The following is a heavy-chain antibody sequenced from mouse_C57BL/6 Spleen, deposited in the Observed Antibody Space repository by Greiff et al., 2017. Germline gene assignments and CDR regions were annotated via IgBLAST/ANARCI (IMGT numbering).Heavy chain of an antibody. J-gene: IGHJ3*01. CDR3: TLPTSNWGFAY. Sequence: EVQLQQSGAELVRPGASVKLSCTASGFNIKDDYMHWVKQRPEQGLEWIGWIDPENGDTEYASKFQGKATITADTSSNTAYLQLSSLTSEDTAVYYCTLPTSNWGFAYWGQGTLVTVSA. CDR1: GFNIKDDY. D-gene: IGHD4-1*01. CDR2: IDPENGDT. V-gene: IGHV14-4*01.